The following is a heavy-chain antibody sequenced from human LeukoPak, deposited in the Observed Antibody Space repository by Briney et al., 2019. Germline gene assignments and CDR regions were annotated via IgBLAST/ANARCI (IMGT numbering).Heavy chain of an antibody. CDR3: AGGQYYYGPGSYAKLDY. CDR2: IYTSGST. J-gene: IGHJ4*02. V-gene: IGHV4-4*07. Sequence: KSSETLSLTCTVSGGSISSYYWSWIRQPAGKGLEWIGRIYTSGSTNYNPSLKSRVTMSVDTSKNQFSLKLSSVTAADTAVYYCAGGQYYYGPGSYAKLDYWGQGTLVTVSS. CDR1: GGSISSYY. D-gene: IGHD3-10*01.